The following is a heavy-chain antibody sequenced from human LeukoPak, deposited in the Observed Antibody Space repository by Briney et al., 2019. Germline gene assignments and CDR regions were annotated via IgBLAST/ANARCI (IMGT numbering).Heavy chain of an antibody. CDR2: MNPNSGNT. D-gene: IGHD6-13*01. V-gene: IGHV1-8*01. J-gene: IGHJ4*02. Sequence: ASVKVSCKASGYTFTSYDINWVRQATGQGLEWMGWMNPNSGNTGYAQKFQGRVTMTRNTSISTAYMELSSLRSEDTAVYYCARQPRNYGIAAAGFLYYFDYWGQGTLVTVSS. CDR1: GYTFTSYD. CDR3: ARQPRNYGIAAAGFLYYFDY.